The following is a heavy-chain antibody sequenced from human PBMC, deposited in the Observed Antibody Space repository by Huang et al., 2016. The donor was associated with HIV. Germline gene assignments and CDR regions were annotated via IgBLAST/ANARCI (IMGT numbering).Heavy chain of an antibody. D-gene: IGHD5-18*01. Sequence: QVQLVESGGGVVQPGRSLRLSCAASGFPFNNHAMHWVRQAPGKGLDWVAVISKDGSNNYYADSVKGRFTISRDSSKSTLCLNMTSLRTEDTAVYYCARAKDTWDAYDIWGQGTMVIVSS. CDR2: ISKDGSNN. V-gene: IGHV3-30-3*01. CDR1: GFPFNNHA. J-gene: IGHJ3*02. CDR3: ARAKDTWDAYDI.